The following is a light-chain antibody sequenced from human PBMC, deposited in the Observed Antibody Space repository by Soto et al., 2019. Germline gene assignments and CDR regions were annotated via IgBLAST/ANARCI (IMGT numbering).Light chain of an antibody. CDR1: QSIDTN. CDR3: HRIYSPPHT. CDR2: ETS. Sequence: DIRMTQSPSSLSASVGDRATITCCASQSIDTNLNWYQHNPGKAPRLLIYETSNLESGVPSRFSGSGSGTDFTLTISSLQPHDSATYYCHRIYSPPHTFGQGTKVDIK. J-gene: IGKJ1*01. V-gene: IGKV1-39*01.